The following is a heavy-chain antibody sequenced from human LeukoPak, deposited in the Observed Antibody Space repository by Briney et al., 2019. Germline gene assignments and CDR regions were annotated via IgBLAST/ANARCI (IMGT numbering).Heavy chain of an antibody. D-gene: IGHD3-10*01. CDR3: ASSVAVLLYGSGSYQSLDV. V-gene: IGHV1-69*02. Sequence: ASVKVSCKASGATFSSYTISWVRQAPGQGLEWMGRIIPILGIANYAQEFQGRVTITADKSTSTAYMALSSLRSEDTAVYYCASSVAVLLYGSGSYQSLDVWGKGTTVTVSS. CDR1: GATFSSYT. J-gene: IGHJ6*04. CDR2: IIPILGIA.